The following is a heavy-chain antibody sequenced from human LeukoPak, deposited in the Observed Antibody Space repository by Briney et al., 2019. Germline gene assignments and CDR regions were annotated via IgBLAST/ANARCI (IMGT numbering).Heavy chain of an antibody. Sequence: GRSLRLSCAASGFTFDDYAMFWVRQAPGKGLEWVSGISWDSLNIGYAASVKGRFTISRDNAKNSVYLQMNSLRADDTAFYYCARDNRDSSGFYFYYGMDVWGQGTTVTVSS. CDR2: ISWDSLNI. CDR3: ARDNRDSSGFYFYYGMDV. D-gene: IGHD6-19*01. V-gene: IGHV3-9*01. CDR1: GFTFDDYA. J-gene: IGHJ6*02.